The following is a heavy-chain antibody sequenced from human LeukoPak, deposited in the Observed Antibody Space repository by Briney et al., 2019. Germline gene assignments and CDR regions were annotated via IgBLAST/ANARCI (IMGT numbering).Heavy chain of an antibody. V-gene: IGHV1-69*02. D-gene: IGHD3-3*01. J-gene: IGHJ3*02. CDR2: IIPILGIA. CDR1: GGTFSSYT. CDR3: ATRTIFGVDAFDI. Sequence: ASAKVSCKASGGTFSSYTISWVRQAPGQGLEWMGRIIPILGIANYAQKFQGRVTITADKSTSTAYMELSSLRSEDTAVYYCATRTIFGVDAFDIWGQGTMVTVSS.